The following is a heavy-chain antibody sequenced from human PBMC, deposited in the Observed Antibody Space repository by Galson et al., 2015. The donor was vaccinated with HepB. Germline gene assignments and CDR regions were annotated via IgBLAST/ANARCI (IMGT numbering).Heavy chain of an antibody. V-gene: IGHV3-30*18. CDR1: GFTFSSYG. J-gene: IGHJ4*02. CDR3: AKDTRRDGYNPPLGY. D-gene: IGHD5-24*01. Sequence: SLRLSCAASGFTFSSYGMHWVRQAPGKGLEWVAVISYDGSNKYYADSVKGRFTISRDNSKNTLYLQMNSLRAEDTAVYYCAKDTRRDGYNPPLGYWGQGTLVTVSS. CDR2: ISYDGSNK.